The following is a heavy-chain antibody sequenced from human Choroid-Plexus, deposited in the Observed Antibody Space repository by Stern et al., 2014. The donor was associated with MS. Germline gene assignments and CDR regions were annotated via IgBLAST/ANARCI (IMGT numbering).Heavy chain of an antibody. CDR3: AKDRQYLTYFFDH. CDR1: GFTLGSCA. CDR2: VSYDGSNK. Sequence: VQLVQSGGGVVQPGRPLRLSCVASGFTLGSCAMHWVRQAPGKGLEWVAGVSYDGSNKYYADSVKGRFTISRDNSQNTLYMQMSSLRPEDTAVYYCAKDRQYLTYFFDHWGQGSLFTVSS. J-gene: IGHJ5*02. D-gene: IGHD2/OR15-2a*01. V-gene: IGHV3-30*18.